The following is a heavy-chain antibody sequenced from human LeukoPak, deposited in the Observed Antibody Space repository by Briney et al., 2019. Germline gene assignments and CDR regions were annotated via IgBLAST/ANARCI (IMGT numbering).Heavy chain of an antibody. Sequence: SETLSLTCTVSGGSISSYYWSWIRQPPGKGLEWIGYIYYSGSTNYNPSLKSRVTMSVDTSKNQFSLKLSSVTAADTAVYYCARVHGSGSGDDYWGQGTLVTVSS. J-gene: IGHJ4*02. D-gene: IGHD3-10*01. CDR2: IYYSGST. CDR3: ARVHGSGSGDDY. V-gene: IGHV4-59*12. CDR1: GGSISSYY.